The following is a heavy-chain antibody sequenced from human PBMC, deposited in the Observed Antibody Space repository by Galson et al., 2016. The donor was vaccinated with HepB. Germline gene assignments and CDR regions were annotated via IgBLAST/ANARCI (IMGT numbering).Heavy chain of an antibody. J-gene: IGHJ4*02. CDR2: INEYGSGK. CDR3: AREPFISPWDY. CDR1: GFTSSSYC. V-gene: IGHV3-7*03. Sequence: SPRLSCAASGFTSSSYCIVWVRQAPGAGLEWVGNINEYGSGKNYVDSVKRRFTISRDYDKDSLYLQRNSLRVEETAVYCCAREPFISPWDYWGQGTLVTVSA. D-gene: IGHD2/OR15-2a*01.